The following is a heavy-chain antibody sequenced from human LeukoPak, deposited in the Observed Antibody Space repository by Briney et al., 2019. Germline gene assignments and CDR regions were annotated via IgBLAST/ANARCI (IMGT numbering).Heavy chain of an antibody. J-gene: IGHJ4*02. CDR1: GYSISSGYY. D-gene: IGHD6-19*01. Sequence: PSETLSLTCTVSGYSISSGYYWGWIRQPPGKGLEWIGSIYHSGSTYYNPSLKSRVTISVDTSKNQFSLKLSSVTAADTAVYYCARHYQQWLVVGGFDYWGQGTLVTVSS. CDR2: IYHSGST. CDR3: ARHYQQWLVVGGFDY. V-gene: IGHV4-38-2*02.